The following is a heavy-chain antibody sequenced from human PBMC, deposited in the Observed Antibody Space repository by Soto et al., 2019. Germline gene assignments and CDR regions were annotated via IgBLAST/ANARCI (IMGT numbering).Heavy chain of an antibody. Sequence: QLQLQESGPGLVKPSETLSLTCTVSGASLSGSSYYWGWIRQPPGKGLEWIGSIYYSGSTYYNPSLKSRVTISVDTSKNQFSLKLSSVTAADTAVYYCARGREQWLTPDWFGPWGQGTLVTVSS. V-gene: IGHV4-39*01. CDR2: IYYSGST. CDR3: ARGREQWLTPDWFGP. J-gene: IGHJ5*02. D-gene: IGHD6-19*01. CDR1: GASLSGSSYY.